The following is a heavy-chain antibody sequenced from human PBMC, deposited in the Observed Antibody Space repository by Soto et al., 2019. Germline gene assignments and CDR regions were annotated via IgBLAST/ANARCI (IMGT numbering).Heavy chain of an antibody. Sequence: ASVKVSCKASGGTFSSYTISWVRQAPGQGLEWMGRIIPILGIANDAQKFQGRVTITADKSTSTAYMELSSLRSEDTAVYYCATPSRDYGERHFDYWGQGTLVTVSS. CDR1: GGTFSSYT. V-gene: IGHV1-69*02. CDR2: IIPILGIA. CDR3: ATPSRDYGERHFDY. J-gene: IGHJ4*02. D-gene: IGHD4-17*01.